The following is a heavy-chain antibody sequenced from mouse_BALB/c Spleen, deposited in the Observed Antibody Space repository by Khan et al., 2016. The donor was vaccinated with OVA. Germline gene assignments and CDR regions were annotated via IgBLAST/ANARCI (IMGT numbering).Heavy chain of an antibody. CDR1: GYTFTDYY. CDR3: ARERGAWFAY. Sequence: VQLVESGAELARPGASVKLSCKASGYTFTDYYIDWVKQRTGQGLEWIGEINPGSGNSYYNEKFKGKATLTADKSYKTAFVQLSSLTSDDSAVYFCARERGAWFAYWGQGTLVTVSA. J-gene: IGHJ3*01. V-gene: IGHV1-77*01. CDR2: INPGSGNS.